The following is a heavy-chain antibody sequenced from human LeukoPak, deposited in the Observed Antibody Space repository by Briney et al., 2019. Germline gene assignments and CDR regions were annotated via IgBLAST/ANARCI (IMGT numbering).Heavy chain of an antibody. CDR3: ARDRVVRIGPGAFDI. V-gene: IGHV1-69*13. CDR1: GGTFSSYA. Sequence: GASVTVSCTASGGTFSSYAISWVRQAPGQGLEWMGGIIPIFGTANYAQKFQGRVTITADESTSTAYMELSSLRSEDTAVYYCARDRVVRIGPGAFDIWGQGTMVTVPS. D-gene: IGHD2/OR15-2a*01. J-gene: IGHJ3*02. CDR2: IIPIFGTA.